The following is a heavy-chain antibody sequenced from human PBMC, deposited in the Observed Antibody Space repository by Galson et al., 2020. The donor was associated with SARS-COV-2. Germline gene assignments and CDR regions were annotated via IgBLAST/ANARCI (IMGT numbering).Heavy chain of an antibody. Sequence: ASVKVSCKVSGYTITELSMHWVRQAPGKGLEWMGGFDPEDGETIYAQKFQGRVTMTEDTSTDTAYMELSSLRSEDTAVYYCATLFAIFGVDPRSLHIDYWGQGTLVTVSS. CDR2: FDPEDGET. D-gene: IGHD3-3*01. CDR1: GYTITELS. CDR3: ATLFAIFGVDPRSLHIDY. V-gene: IGHV1-24*01. J-gene: IGHJ4*02.